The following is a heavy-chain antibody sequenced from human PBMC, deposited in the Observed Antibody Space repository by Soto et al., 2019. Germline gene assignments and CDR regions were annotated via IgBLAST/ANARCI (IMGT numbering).Heavy chain of an antibody. V-gene: IGHV2-5*02. Sequence: QITLKESGPTLVKPTQTLTLTCTFSGFSLSTSGVGVGWIRQPPGKALEWLALIYWDDDKRYSPSLKSRLIITKDTSKNQVLLTMTNMDPVDTATYYCGHSDWFRNAFDTWGQGTMVTVSS. D-gene: IGHD3-9*01. CDR2: IYWDDDK. CDR3: GHSDWFRNAFDT. J-gene: IGHJ3*02. CDR1: GFSLSTSGVG.